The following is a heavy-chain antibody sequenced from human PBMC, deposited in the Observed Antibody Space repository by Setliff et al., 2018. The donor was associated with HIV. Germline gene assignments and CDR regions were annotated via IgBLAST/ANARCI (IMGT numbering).Heavy chain of an antibody. J-gene: IGHJ4*02. CDR1: GGSISSHY. V-gene: IGHV4-59*11. CDR3: SRDVAPPVAGDLWSGDAY. Sequence: SETLSLTCTVSGGSISSHYWSWIRQPPGKGLEWIGYIYYSGSTNYNPSLKSRVTISVDTSKNQFSLRLSSVTAADTAVYFCSRDVAPPVAGDLWSGDAYWGRGTLVTVSS. D-gene: IGHD3-3*01. CDR2: IYYSGST.